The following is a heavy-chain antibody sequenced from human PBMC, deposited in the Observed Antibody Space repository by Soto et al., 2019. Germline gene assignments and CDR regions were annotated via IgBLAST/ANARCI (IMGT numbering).Heavy chain of an antibody. CDR3: ARHRGDIVVVPAAEGTDYYYYMDV. V-gene: IGHV4-30-4*01. D-gene: IGHD2-2*01. Sequence: SETLSLTCTVSGGSISSGDYYWSWIRQPPGKGLEWIGYIYYSGSTNYNPSLKSRVTISVDTSKNQFSLKLSSVTAADTAVYYCARHRGDIVVVPAAEGTDYYYYMDVWGKGTTVTVSS. CDR1: GGSISSGDYY. CDR2: IYYSGST. J-gene: IGHJ6*03.